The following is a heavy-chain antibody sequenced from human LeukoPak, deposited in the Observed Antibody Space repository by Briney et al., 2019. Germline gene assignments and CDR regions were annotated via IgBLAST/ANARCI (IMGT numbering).Heavy chain of an antibody. V-gene: IGHV5-51*01. Sequence: GESLKISCKGSGYSFTSYWIGWVRQMPGKGLEWMGIIYPGDSDTRYSPSFQGQVTISADKSISTAYLQWSSLKASDTAMYYCARTYYYDSSGPQGYYFDYWGQGTLVTVSS. J-gene: IGHJ4*02. CDR3: ARTYYYDSSGPQGYYFDY. D-gene: IGHD3-22*01. CDR1: GYSFTSYW. CDR2: IYPGDSDT.